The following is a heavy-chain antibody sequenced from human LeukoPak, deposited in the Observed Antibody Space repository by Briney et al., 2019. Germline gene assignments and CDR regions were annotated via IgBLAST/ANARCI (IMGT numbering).Heavy chain of an antibody. V-gene: IGHV4-39*07. CDR1: GGSISRSSYY. D-gene: IGHD3-22*01. CDR2: IYYSGST. CDR3: TRARNYYDSSGFYYEGDAFDI. J-gene: IGHJ3*02. Sequence: PSETLSLTCSVSGGSISRSSYYWGWIRQPPGKGLEWIGSIYYSGSTYYNPSLKSRVTISVDTSKNQFSLKLSSVTAADTAVYYCTRARNYYDSSGFYYEGDAFDIWGQGTMVTVSS.